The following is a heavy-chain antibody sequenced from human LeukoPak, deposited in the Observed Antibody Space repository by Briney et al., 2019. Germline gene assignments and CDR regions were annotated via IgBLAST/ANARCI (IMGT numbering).Heavy chain of an antibody. J-gene: IGHJ4*02. CDR2: ISGSGGST. CDR3: ATTPYYDILTGYPTSFDY. CDR1: GFTFSSYA. V-gene: IGHV3-23*01. Sequence: GGSLRLSCAASGFTFSSYAMSWVRQAPGKGLEWVSAISGSGGSTYYADSVKGRFTISRDNSKNTLYLQMNSLRAEDTAVYYCATTPYYDILTGYPTSFDYWGQGTLVTVSS. D-gene: IGHD3-9*01.